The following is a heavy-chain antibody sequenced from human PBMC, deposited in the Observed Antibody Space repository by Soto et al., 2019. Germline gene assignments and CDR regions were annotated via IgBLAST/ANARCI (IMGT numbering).Heavy chain of an antibody. CDR1: GYTFTNFG. CDR2: ISAYNGNT. Sequence: QVQLVQSGAEVKKPGASVKVSCKTSGYTFTNFGLSWVRQAPGQGLEWMGWISAYNGNTNYAQNFQGRVTMTTDTSTSTDYMELRSLRADDTAVYYCAGGGTTIDYWGQGTLVTVSS. CDR3: AGGGTTIDY. V-gene: IGHV1-18*01. D-gene: IGHD4-17*01. J-gene: IGHJ4*02.